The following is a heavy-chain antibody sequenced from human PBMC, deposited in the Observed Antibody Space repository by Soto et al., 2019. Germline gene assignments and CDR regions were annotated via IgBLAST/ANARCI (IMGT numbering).Heavy chain of an antibody. J-gene: IGHJ4*02. CDR3: ANLYSYDSSGSFDY. Sequence: GGSLRLSCAASGFTFSSYGMHWVRQAPGKGLEWVAVISYDGSNKYYADSVKGRFTISRDNSKNTLYLQMNSLRAEDTAVYYCANLYSYDSSGSFDYWGQGTLVTVYS. CDR2: ISYDGSNK. D-gene: IGHD3-22*01. V-gene: IGHV3-30*18. CDR1: GFTFSSYG.